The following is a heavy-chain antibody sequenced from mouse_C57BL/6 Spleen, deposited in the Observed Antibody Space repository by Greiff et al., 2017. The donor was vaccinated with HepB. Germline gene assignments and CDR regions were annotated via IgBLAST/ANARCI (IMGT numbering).Heavy chain of an antibody. Sequence: EVMLVESGGGLVKPGGSLKLSCAASGFTFSSYAMSWVRQTPEKRLEWVATISDGGSYTYYPDNVKGRFTISRDNAKNNLYLQMSHLKSEDTAMYYCARDRDYPLAYWGQGTLVTVSA. V-gene: IGHV5-4*01. CDR1: GFTFSSYA. J-gene: IGHJ3*01. CDR2: ISDGGSYT. CDR3: ARDRDYPLAY. D-gene: IGHD2-4*01.